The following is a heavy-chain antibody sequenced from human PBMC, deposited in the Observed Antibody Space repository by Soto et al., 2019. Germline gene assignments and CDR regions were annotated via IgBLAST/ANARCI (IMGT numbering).Heavy chain of an antibody. CDR2: LYDLDGT. CDR1: GFTVSGKKY. V-gene: IGHV3-53*01. Sequence: HPGGSLRLSCEVFGFTVSGKKYVAWVRQAPGKGLEWVSALYDLDGTYYADSVKGRFTTSSDSSRTTVYLQMNSLRPDDTAVYSCATWHLQEHAYDIWGQGTVVTVSS. D-gene: IGHD1-1*01. CDR3: ATWHLQEHAYDI. J-gene: IGHJ3*02.